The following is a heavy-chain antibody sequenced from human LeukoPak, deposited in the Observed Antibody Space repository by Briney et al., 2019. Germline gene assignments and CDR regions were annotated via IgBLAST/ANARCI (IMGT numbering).Heavy chain of an antibody. D-gene: IGHD1-20*01. J-gene: IGHJ6*03. CDR2: IKSKTDGGTT. CDR3: TTDRLTGTTPLLYYYYYMDV. CDR1: GFTFSNAW. V-gene: IGHV3-15*01. Sequence: PGGSLRLSCAASGFTFSNAWMSWVRQAPGKGLEWVGRIKSKTDGGTTDYAAPVKGRFTISRDDSKNTLYLQMNSLKTEDTAVYYCTTDRLTGTTPLLYYYYYMDVWGKGTTVTVSS.